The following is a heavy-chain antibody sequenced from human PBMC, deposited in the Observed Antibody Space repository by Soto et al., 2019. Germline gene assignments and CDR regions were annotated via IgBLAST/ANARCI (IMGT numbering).Heavy chain of an antibody. CDR2: INHSGST. V-gene: IGHV4-34*01. Sequence: SETLSLTCAVYGGSFSGYYWGWIRQPPGKGLEWIGEINHSGSTNYNPSLKSRVTISVETSKNQFSLKLSSVTAADTAVYYCAGRTGTNWFDPWVQGTLVTVSS. J-gene: IGHJ5*02. CDR3: AGRTGTNWFDP. CDR1: GGSFSGYY. D-gene: IGHD1-1*01.